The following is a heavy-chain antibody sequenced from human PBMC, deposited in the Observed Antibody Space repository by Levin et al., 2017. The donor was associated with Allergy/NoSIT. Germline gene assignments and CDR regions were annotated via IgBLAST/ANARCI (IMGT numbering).Heavy chain of an antibody. V-gene: IGHV4-31*03. CDR1: GGSIGSGGSY. J-gene: IGHJ6*02. D-gene: IGHD2-15*01. CDR2: SFYSGST. Sequence: SETLSLTCTVSGGSIGSGGSYWTWLRQYPGKGLEWIGYSFYSGSTHYNPSLKSRITMSVDTSKNQFSLKVTSVTAAETALYDCARGEVVYGSGASCYGDVYSCNAVDVWGQGTTVTVAS. CDR3: ARGEVVYGSGASCYGDVYSCNAVDV.